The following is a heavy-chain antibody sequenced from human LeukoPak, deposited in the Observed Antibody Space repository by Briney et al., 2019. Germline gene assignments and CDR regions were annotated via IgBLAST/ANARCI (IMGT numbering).Heavy chain of an antibody. CDR1: GFTFSDYY. D-gene: IGHD1-26*01. CDR2: ISSSGSTI. J-gene: IGHJ4*02. Sequence: GGSPRLSCAASGFTFSDYYMSWIRQAPGKGLEWVSYISSSGSTIYYADSVKGRFTISRDNSKNTLFLQVDSLRAEDSAIYYCARRKVGGTGDYWGQGTQVTVSS. V-gene: IGHV3-11*01. CDR3: ARRKVGGTGDY.